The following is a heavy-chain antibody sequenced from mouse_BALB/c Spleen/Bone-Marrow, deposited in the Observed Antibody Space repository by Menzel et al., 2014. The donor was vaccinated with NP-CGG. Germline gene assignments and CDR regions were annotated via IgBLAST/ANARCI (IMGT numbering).Heavy chain of an antibody. D-gene: IGHD1-1*02. CDR2: SRNKAKYYTT. Sequence: EVQPVESGGGLVQPGDSLRLSCATSGFTFSDFYMEWVRQPPGKRLEWIAASRNKAKYYTTEYSASVKGRFIVSRDTSQSVLYLQMKTLRAEGTAIYISARDVWCVISFVYWGHETLVTLSA. J-gene: IGHJ3*01. CDR1: GFTFSDFY. CDR3: ARDVWCVISFVY. V-gene: IGHV7-1*02.